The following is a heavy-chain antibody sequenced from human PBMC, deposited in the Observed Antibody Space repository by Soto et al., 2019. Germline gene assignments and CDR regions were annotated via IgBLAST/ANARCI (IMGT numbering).Heavy chain of an antibody. CDR2: ISGSGGST. J-gene: IGHJ4*02. V-gene: IGHV3-23*01. CDR3: AKRSSSSTFDY. Sequence: VGSLRLSCEASGFSFSPYAMTWVRQAPGKGLEWVSIISGSGGSTYYADSVKGRFTISRDNSKNTLYLQMNSLRAEDTAVYYCAKRSSSSTFDYWGQGTLVPVSS. D-gene: IGHD6-6*01. CDR1: GFSFSPYA.